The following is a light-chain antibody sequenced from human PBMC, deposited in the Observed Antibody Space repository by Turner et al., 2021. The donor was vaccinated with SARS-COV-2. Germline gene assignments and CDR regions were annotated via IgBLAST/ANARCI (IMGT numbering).Light chain of an antibody. CDR1: QSVSSY. CDR2: AAS. J-gene: IGKJ4*01. V-gene: IGKV1-8*01. Sequence: ASQSVSSYLAWYQQQPGDAPKLLIYAASTLPSGVPSRFSGRGSATAFTLTISCLQSEDFATYYCQQYYVFPLTFGGGTKVEI. CDR3: QQYYVFPLT.